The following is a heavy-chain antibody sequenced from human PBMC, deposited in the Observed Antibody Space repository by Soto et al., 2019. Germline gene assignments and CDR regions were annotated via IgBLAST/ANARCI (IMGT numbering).Heavy chain of an antibody. CDR3: ARGDTAVVHEGVDV. V-gene: IGHV5-10-1*01. CDR1: GYTFTNYY. CDR2: IDPSDSYT. J-gene: IGHJ6*02. Sequence: GESLKIFRGGSGYTFTNYYITWARQLPGKGLEWMGRIDPSDSYTTYNPSFRGHVTISADKSLRTAYLQWSRLEASDSGMYYCARGDTAVVHEGVDVGGQGPPVT. D-gene: IGHD5-18*01.